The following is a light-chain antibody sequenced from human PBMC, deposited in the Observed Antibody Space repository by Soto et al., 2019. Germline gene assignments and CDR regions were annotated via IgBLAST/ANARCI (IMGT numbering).Light chain of an antibody. V-gene: IGLV2-23*02. CDR3: CSYAGTFYV. Sequence: QSALTQPASVSGSPGQSITISCTGTNSDVGTHNLVSWYQHHPGKAPKLMIYDVSERPSGVPDRFSGSKSGNTASLTISGLQAEDEADYYCCSYAGTFYVFGTGTKVTVL. J-gene: IGLJ1*01. CDR2: DVS. CDR1: NSDVGTHNL.